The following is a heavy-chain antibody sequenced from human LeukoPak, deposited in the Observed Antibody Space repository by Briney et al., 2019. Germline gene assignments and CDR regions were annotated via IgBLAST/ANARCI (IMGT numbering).Heavy chain of an antibody. J-gene: IGHJ6*03. Sequence: SETLSLTCAVYGGSFSGYYWSWIRQPPGKGLEWIGEINHSGSTNYNPSLKSRVTISVDTSKNQFSLKLSSVTAADTAVYYCARSPIGFYYYYMDVWGKGTTVTVSS. V-gene: IGHV4-34*01. CDR3: ARSPIGFYYYYMDV. CDR2: INHSGST. CDR1: GGSFSGYY.